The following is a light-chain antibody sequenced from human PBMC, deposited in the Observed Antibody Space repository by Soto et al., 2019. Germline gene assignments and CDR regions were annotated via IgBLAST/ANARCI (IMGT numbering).Light chain of an antibody. CDR3: RQTYKNSWT. V-gene: IGKV1-39*01. CDR2: AAS. J-gene: IGKJ3*01. CDR1: QSISSY. Sequence: DIQLTQSQSSLSASVGERATLTCRASQSISSYLNWYQQKPGKAPKLLIYAASSLQSGVPSRFSGSGSGTDFTLTISSLQPEDFATYYCRQTYKNSWTFGPGTKVDIK.